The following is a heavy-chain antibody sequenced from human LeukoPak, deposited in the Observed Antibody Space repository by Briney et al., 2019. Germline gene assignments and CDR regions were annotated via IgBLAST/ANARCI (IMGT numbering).Heavy chain of an antibody. D-gene: IGHD6-13*01. J-gene: IGHJ5*02. CDR1: GYSISSGYY. V-gene: IGHV4-38-2*02. Sequence: PSETLSLTCTVSGYSISSGYYWGWIRQPPGKGLEWIGSIYHSGSTYYNPSLKSRVTISVDTSKYQFSLKLSSVTAADTAVYYCARDQQLISNWFDPWGQGTLVTVSS. CDR3: ARDQQLISNWFDP. CDR2: IYHSGST.